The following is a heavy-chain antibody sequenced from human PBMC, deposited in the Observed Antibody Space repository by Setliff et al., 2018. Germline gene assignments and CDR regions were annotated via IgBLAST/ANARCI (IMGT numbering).Heavy chain of an antibody. D-gene: IGHD3-10*01. J-gene: IGHJ4*02. CDR1: GGSFSTYY. Sequence: SETLSLTCAVYGGSFSTYYWIWIRQPPGKGLEWIGSIYYSGSTNYNPSLKSRVTISVDTSKNQFSLKLSSVTAADTAVYYCARDEDYYGSGSYYNWGQGTLVTVSS. CDR3: ARDEDYYGSGSYYN. CDR2: IYYSGST. V-gene: IGHV4-59*01.